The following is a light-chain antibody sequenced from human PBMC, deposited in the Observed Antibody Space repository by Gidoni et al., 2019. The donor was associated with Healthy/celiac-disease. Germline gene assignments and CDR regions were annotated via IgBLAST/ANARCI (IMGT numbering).Light chain of an antibody. V-gene: IGKV3-15*01. CDR1: HSVSSS. CDR2: GAS. CDR3: QQYDNWPGVT. J-gene: IGKJ3*01. Sequence: EIVMTQSPATLSVSPGERDTLSCRASHSVSSSLAWYQQKPGQAPRLLIYGASTRATGIPARFSGSGSGTEFTLTIHSLQSEDFAVYYCQQYDNWPGVTFGPGTKVDIK.